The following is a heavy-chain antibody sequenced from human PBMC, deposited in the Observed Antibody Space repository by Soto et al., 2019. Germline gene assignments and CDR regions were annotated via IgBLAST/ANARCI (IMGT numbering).Heavy chain of an antibody. V-gene: IGHV3-30*18. Sequence: QVQLVESGGGVVQPGRSLRLSCAASGFTFGSYSMHWVRQAPGKGLEWMAVISYDGNNKHYSDSVKDRFTISGDNSKNTVYLQMNSLREEDTAIYYCAKRYSGGWYYLDHWGQGTLVTVSS. CDR1: GFTFGSYS. CDR2: ISYDGNNK. J-gene: IGHJ4*02. D-gene: IGHD6-19*01. CDR3: AKRYSGGWYYLDH.